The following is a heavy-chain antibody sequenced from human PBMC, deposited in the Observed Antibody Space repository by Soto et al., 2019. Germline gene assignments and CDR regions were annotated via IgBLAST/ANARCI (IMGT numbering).Heavy chain of an antibody. Sequence: ETLALTCAVSGASISSSSYYWGWIRQPPGKGLEWIGSIYYSGSTYYNPSLKSRVTISVDTSKKQFSLKLSSVTDADTAVYYCASLKGGATDYWGQGTPVTVYS. CDR3: ASLKGGATDY. J-gene: IGHJ4*02. D-gene: IGHD1-26*01. V-gene: IGHV4-39*01. CDR1: GASISSSSYY. CDR2: IYYSGST.